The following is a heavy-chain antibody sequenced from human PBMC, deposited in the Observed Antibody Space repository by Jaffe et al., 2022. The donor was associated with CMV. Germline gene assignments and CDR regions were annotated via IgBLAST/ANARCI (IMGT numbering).Heavy chain of an antibody. J-gene: IGHJ6*03. D-gene: IGHD3-10*01. CDR2: IYPGDSDT. Sequence: EVQLVQSGAEVKKPGESLKISCKGSGYSFTSYWIGWVRQMPGKGLEWMGIIYPGDSDTRYSPSFQGQVTISADKSISTAYLQWSSLKASDTAMYYCARRVMVRGVIGFSPWYYYMDVWGKGTTVTVSS. CDR1: GYSFTSYW. CDR3: ARRVMVRGVIGFSPWYYYMDV. V-gene: IGHV5-51*01.